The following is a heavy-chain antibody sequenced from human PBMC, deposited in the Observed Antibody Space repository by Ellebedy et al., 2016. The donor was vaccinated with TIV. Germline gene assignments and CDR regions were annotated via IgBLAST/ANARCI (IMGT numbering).Heavy chain of an antibody. CDR1: GYIFTTYA. D-gene: IGHD5-18*01. CDR3: ARVYSYEFDY. V-gene: IGHV1-3*01. Sequence: AASVKVSCKTSGYIFTTYAMHWVRQAPGQSLEWMGWINLGIGDTKYSQNFQGRLTITSDASASTVYMELSSLRSGDTAVYFCARVYSYEFDYWGQGILVTVFS. CDR2: INLGIGDT. J-gene: IGHJ4*02.